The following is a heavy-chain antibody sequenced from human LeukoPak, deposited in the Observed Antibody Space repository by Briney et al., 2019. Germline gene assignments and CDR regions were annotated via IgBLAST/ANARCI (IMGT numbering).Heavy chain of an antibody. CDR3: ARDIGWAHAAGRYYFDY. D-gene: IGHD1-26*01. CDR2: IRYDGSNE. Sequence: PGGSLRLSCAASGFTFSSYGMHWVRQAPGKGLEWVSFIRYDGSNEYYADSVRGRFTISRDNSKNTLYLQMNSLRAEDTAVYYCARDIGWAHAAGRYYFDYWGQGTLVTVSS. CDR1: GFTFSSYG. V-gene: IGHV3-30*02. J-gene: IGHJ4*02.